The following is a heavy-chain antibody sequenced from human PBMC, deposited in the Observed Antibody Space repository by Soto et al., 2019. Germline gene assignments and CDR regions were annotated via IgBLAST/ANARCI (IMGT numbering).Heavy chain of an antibody. V-gene: IGHV3-30*03. D-gene: IGHD3-16*02. CDR3: ASTLPDYDYICGSYRGVGY. CDR2: ISYDGSNK. CDR1: GFTFSSYG. Sequence: QVQLVESGGGVVQPGRSLRLSCAASGFTFSSYGMHWVRQAPGKGLEWVAVISYDGSNKYYADSVKGRFTISRDNSKNTLYLQMNSLRAEYTAVYYCASTLPDYDYICGSYRGVGYWGQGTLVTVSS. J-gene: IGHJ4*02.